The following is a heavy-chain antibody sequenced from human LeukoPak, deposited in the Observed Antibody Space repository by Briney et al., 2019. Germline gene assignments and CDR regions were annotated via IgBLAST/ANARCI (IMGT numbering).Heavy chain of an antibody. V-gene: IGHV3-23*01. J-gene: IGHJ4*02. CDR3: AKVIFRGLFQGRYFDY. CDR1: GFTFSTYV. Sequence: GGSLRLSCAASGFTFSTYVMSWVRQAPGKGLEWVSVISDSGGSTYNADSVKGRFTISRDNSKNMLYLQMNSLRAEDTAVYYCAKVIFRGLFQGRYFDYWGQGTLVTVSS. D-gene: IGHD2-21*01. CDR2: ISDSGGST.